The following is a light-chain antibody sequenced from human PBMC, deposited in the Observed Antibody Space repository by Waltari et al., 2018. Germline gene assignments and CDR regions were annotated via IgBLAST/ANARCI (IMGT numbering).Light chain of an antibody. V-gene: IGKV3-20*01. Sequence: EIVLPQSPGTLSLSPGESATLPCRASQSASSSYLAWYQQTPGQAPRLLIYGASSRATGIPDRFSGSGSGTDFTLTISRLEPEDFAVYYCQQYGSSPETFGQGTKVEIK. CDR2: GAS. CDR3: QQYGSSPET. J-gene: IGKJ1*01. CDR1: QSASSSY.